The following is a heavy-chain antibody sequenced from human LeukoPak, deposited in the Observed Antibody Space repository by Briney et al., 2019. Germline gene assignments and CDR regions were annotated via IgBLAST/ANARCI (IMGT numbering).Heavy chain of an antibody. CDR2: IYFTGTI. D-gene: IGHD3-22*01. Sequence: PSETLSLTCTVSGGGGSISSHYWSWIRQPAGKGLEWIGRIYFTGTITYNPSLESRVTMSIDTSKNQFSLKLNSLTAADTAVYYCARDNYYYDSSGYPLDYWGQGTLVTVSS. V-gene: IGHV4-4*07. CDR1: GGGGSISSHY. CDR3: ARDNYYYDSSGYPLDY. J-gene: IGHJ4*02.